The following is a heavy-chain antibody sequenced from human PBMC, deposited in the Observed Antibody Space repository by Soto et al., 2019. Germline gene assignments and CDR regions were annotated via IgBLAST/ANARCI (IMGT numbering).Heavy chain of an antibody. Sequence: QVQLQESGPGLVKPSETLSLTCTVSGGSISRDDYYWSWIRQPPGKCLEWIGYIYHSGTTYYNPSLKSRITISVDTSKTQFSLNLSSVTAADTAVYFCARDIPSSGGYDNWLDPWGQGTLVTVSS. V-gene: IGHV4-30-4*01. D-gene: IGHD5-12*01. CDR2: IYHSGTT. CDR3: ARDIPSSGGYDNWLDP. CDR1: GGSISRDDYY. J-gene: IGHJ5*02.